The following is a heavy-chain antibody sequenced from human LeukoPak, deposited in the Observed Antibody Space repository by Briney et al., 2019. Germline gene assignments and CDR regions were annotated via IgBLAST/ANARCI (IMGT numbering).Heavy chain of an antibody. Sequence: PGGSLRLSCTVSGFTVSSNSMSWVRQAPGKGLEWVSFIYSDNTHYPDSVQGRFTLSSDNSKNDQYLSVNSLTAEYTAVYYCARRAGAYSHPYDYWGQGTLVTVSS. CDR3: ARRAGAYSHPYDY. D-gene: IGHD4/OR15-4a*01. J-gene: IGHJ4*02. CDR2: IYSDNT. CDR1: GFTVSSNS. V-gene: IGHV3-53*01.